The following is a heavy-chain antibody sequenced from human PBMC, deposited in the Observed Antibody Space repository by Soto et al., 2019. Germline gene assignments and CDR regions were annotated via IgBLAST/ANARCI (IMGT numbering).Heavy chain of an antibody. D-gene: IGHD2-2*01. J-gene: IGHJ3*02. CDR2: ISSSSSTI. V-gene: IGHV3-48*02. CDR3: AREDSTSKLSAFDI. CDR1: GFTFNSYS. Sequence: CGSLRLSCAASGFTFNSYSMNWARQAPGKGLEWVSYISSSSSTIYYADSVKGRFTISRDNAKNSLYLQMNSLRDEDTAVYYCAREDSTSKLSAFDIWGQGTMVTVSS.